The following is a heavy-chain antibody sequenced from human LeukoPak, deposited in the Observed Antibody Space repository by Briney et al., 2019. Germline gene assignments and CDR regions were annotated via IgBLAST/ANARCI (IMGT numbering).Heavy chain of an antibody. D-gene: IGHD1-26*01. CDR2: IYTSGST. CDR1: GGSINSGSYY. CDR3: ARRLAGATTFLDV. V-gene: IGHV4-61*02. J-gene: IGHJ3*01. Sequence: SQTLSLTCTVSGGSINSGSYYWIWIRQPAGKGLEWIGRIYTSGSTNYNVSLKCRVTISMDTSKNQFSLKLSSVTAADTAVYYCARRLAGATTFLDVWGQGTLVTVSS.